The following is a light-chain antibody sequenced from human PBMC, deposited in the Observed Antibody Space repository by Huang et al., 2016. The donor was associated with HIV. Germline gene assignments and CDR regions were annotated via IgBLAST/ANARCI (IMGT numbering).Light chain of an antibody. Sequence: EILLTQSPATLSLSPGERATLSCKASQKINTYLAWYQQQPGQAPRLLIYDASTRAPDTPARCRGSGSGTDFTRTITNLEPEDFAVYFCQQRSNWPPFTFGPGTKVDRK. CDR2: DAS. CDR1: QKINTY. CDR3: QQRSNWPPFT. V-gene: IGKV3-11*01. J-gene: IGKJ3*01.